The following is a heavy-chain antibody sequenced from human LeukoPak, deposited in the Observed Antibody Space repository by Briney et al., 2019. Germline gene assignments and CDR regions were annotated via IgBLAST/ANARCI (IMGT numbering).Heavy chain of an antibody. D-gene: IGHD5-12*01. CDR2: INHSGST. V-gene: IGHV4-34*01. CDR1: GGSFSGYY. J-gene: IGHJ4*02. CDR3: ASVDIVATEGGALFDY. Sequence: PSETLSLTCAVYGGSFSGYYWSWIRQPPGKGLEWIGEINHSGSTNYNPSLKSRVTISVDTSKNQFSLKLSSVTAADTAVYYCASVDIVATEGGALFDYWGQGTLVTVSS.